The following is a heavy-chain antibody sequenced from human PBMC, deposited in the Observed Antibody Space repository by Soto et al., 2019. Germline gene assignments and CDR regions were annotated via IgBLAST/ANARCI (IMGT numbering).Heavy chain of an antibody. CDR3: ARGGVDGVATSAFDY. CDR1: GGTFNNYA. J-gene: IGHJ4*02. Sequence: QVQLVQSGAEVKKPGSSVKVSCKASGGTFNNYAISWVRQAPGQGLEWMGGIIPIIGTADYAHKFQGRLAISADDSTGATSMELSSLRSEDTALYYCARGGVDGVATSAFDYWGQGTLVTVSS. CDR2: IIPIIGTA. D-gene: IGHD5-12*01. V-gene: IGHV1-69*01.